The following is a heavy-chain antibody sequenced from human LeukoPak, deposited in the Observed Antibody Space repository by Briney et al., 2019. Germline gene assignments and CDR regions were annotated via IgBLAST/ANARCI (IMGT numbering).Heavy chain of an antibody. V-gene: IGHV4-30-4*01. CDR2: IYYSGGT. Sequence: SQTLSLTRTVSGGPISSGDYCWSCIRQPPGKGLEWHGYIYYSGGTYYNPSLKSRVTISVDTSKNQFPLKLSSLTAADTAVYYCARAGWGYYDSSGYSSPVFDYWGQGTLVTVSS. CDR3: ARAGWGYYDSSGYSSPVFDY. D-gene: IGHD3-22*01. CDR1: GGPISSGDYC. J-gene: IGHJ4*02.